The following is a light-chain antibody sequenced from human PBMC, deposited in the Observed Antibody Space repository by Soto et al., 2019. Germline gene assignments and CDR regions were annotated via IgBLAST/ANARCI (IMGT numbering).Light chain of an antibody. CDR1: KLGNKY. Sequence: SYELTQPPSASVSPGQTASIPCSGAKLGNKYACWYQQKPGQSPVLVIYQDTQRPSGIPERFSGSNSGNTATLTISGTQPMDEADYYCQAWDSSTAVFGGGTQLTVL. V-gene: IGLV3-1*01. CDR2: QDT. J-gene: IGLJ2*01. CDR3: QAWDSSTAV.